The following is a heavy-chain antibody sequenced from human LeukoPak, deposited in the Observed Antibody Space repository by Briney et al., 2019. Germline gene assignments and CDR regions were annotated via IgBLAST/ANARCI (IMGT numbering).Heavy chain of an antibody. Sequence: GGSLRLSCAASGFTFSSYSMNWVRQAPGKGLEWVSSISSSSSYIYYADSVKGRFTISRDNAKNSLYLQMNSLRAEDTAVYYCARDSSGAYYDFWSGYFYYMDVCGKGTTVTVSS. D-gene: IGHD3-3*01. CDR3: ARDSSGAYYDFWSGYFYYMDV. CDR2: ISSSSSYI. V-gene: IGHV3-21*01. J-gene: IGHJ6*03. CDR1: GFTFSSYS.